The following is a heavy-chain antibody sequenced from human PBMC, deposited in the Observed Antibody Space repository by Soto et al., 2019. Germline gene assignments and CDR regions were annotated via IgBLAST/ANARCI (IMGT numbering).Heavy chain of an antibody. J-gene: IGHJ6*02. D-gene: IGHD5-18*01. CDR3: AHSYNTAMAPRYYYYGMDV. CDR1: GFSLSTSGVG. Sequence: QITLKESGPTLVKPTQTLTLTCTFSGFSLSTSGVGVGWIRQPPGKALEWLALIYWDDDKRYSPSLKSRLTITKDTSKNQVVLTINNMDPVDTATYYCAHSYNTAMAPRYYYYGMDVWGQGTTVTVSS. CDR2: IYWDDDK. V-gene: IGHV2-5*02.